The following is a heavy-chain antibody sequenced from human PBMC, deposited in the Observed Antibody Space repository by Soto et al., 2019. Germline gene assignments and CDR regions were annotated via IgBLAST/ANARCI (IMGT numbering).Heavy chain of an antibody. V-gene: IGHV4-31*03. CDR3: ARDLLYRAVFEI. D-gene: IGHD3-3*01. J-gene: IGHJ3*02. CDR1: GGSLTSNGYY. CDR2: LYYSGTT. Sequence: QVHLQESGPGLVKPSQTLSLTCTVSGGSLTSNGYYWSWIRQRPEKGLEWLGYLYYSGTTHFNPSLKSRLSISMDPSNNQFSLNLTSVTAADTAVYFCARDLLYRAVFEIWGQGTLVTVSA.